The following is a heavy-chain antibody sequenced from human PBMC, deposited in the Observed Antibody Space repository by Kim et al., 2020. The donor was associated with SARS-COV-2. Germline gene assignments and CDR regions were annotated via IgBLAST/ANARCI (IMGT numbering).Heavy chain of an antibody. CDR2: INHSGST. Sequence: SETLSLTCAVYGGSFSGYYWSWIRQPPGKGLEWIGEINHSGSTNYNPSLKSRVTISVDTSKNQFSLKLSSVTAADTAVYYCARVLLRYFDWVSRRGMDVWGQGTTVTGSS. V-gene: IGHV4-34*01. CDR3: ARVLLRYFDWVSRRGMDV. J-gene: IGHJ6*02. D-gene: IGHD3-9*01. CDR1: GGSFSGYY.